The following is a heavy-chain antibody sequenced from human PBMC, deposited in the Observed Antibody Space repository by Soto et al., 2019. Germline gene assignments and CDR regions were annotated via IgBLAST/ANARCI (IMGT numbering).Heavy chain of an antibody. CDR3: ARADAGIAVAGTRFDY. Sequence: ASVKVSCKASGYTFTGYYMHWVRQAPGQGLEWMGWINPNSGGTNYAQKFQGWVTMTRDTSTSTAYMELSRLRSDDTAVYYSARADAGIAVAGTRFDYWGQGTLVTVSS. D-gene: IGHD6-19*01. V-gene: IGHV1-2*04. J-gene: IGHJ4*02. CDR2: INPNSGGT. CDR1: GYTFTGYY.